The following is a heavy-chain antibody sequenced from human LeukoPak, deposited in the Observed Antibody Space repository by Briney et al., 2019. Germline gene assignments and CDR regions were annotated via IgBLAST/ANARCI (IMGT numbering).Heavy chain of an antibody. Sequence: GGSLRLSCAASGFTFSGSAMHWVRQASGKGLEWVGRIRSKANSYATAYAASVKGRFTISRDNAKNTLYLQMNSLRAEDTAVYYCARDRTNYYGSGSYSMDVWGKGTTVTVSS. D-gene: IGHD3-10*01. J-gene: IGHJ6*04. V-gene: IGHV3-73*01. CDR2: IRSKANSYAT. CDR3: ARDRTNYYGSGSYSMDV. CDR1: GFTFSGSA.